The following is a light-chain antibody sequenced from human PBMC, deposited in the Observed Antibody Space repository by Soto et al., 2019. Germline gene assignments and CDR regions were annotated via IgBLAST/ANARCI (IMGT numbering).Light chain of an antibody. Sequence: EIVMTQSPTTLSVSPGERATLSCRASQSVSSNLAWYQQKPGQAPRLLIYGPSTRATGIPARFSGSGSGTEFTLTISSLQSEDFAVYYCQQYNNWPPMWTFGQGTKVEIK. J-gene: IGKJ1*01. V-gene: IGKV3-15*01. CDR2: GPS. CDR3: QQYNNWPPMWT. CDR1: QSVSSN.